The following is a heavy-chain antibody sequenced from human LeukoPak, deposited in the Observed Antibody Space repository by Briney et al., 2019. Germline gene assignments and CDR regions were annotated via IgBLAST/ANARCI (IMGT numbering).Heavy chain of an antibody. Sequence: PSETLSLTCAVYGGSFSSYYWSWIRQPPGKGLEWIGYIYYSGSTNYNPSLKSRVTISIDTSKNQFSLKLSSVTAADTAVYYCAIIIPVGATPQGSHPREYYFDYWGQGTLVTVSS. CDR3: AIIIPVGATPQGSHPREYYFDY. D-gene: IGHD1-26*01. CDR2: IYYSGST. V-gene: IGHV4-59*08. J-gene: IGHJ4*02. CDR1: GGSFSSYY.